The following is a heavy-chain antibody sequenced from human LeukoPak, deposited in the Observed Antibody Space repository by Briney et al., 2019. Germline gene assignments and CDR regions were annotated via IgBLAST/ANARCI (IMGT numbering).Heavy chain of an antibody. CDR3: AKLPTIFGVADPFDI. J-gene: IGHJ3*02. Sequence: GSLRLSCVASGITFSSYDMSWVRQAPGKGLEWISAISDRGKTDYADSVKGRFTISRDNSKNTLYLQLSSLRADDTAIYYCAKLPTIFGVADPFDIWGQGTLVTVSS. CDR2: ISDRGKT. V-gene: IGHV3-23*01. CDR1: GITFSSYD. D-gene: IGHD3-3*01.